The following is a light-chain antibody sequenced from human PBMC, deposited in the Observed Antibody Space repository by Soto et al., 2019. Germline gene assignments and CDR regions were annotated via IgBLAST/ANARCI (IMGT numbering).Light chain of an antibody. V-gene: IGKV3-20*01. Sequence: EIVLTQSPGTLSLSPGERATLSCRASQSVSSGYLAWYQQKPGQAPRLLIYGASTRATGIPKSFSGSGSGTDITRTTSRLEPEDLAVYYCQQYGSSPWTFGQGTKVEIK. CDR3: QQYGSSPWT. CDR2: GAS. CDR1: QSVSSGY. J-gene: IGKJ1*01.